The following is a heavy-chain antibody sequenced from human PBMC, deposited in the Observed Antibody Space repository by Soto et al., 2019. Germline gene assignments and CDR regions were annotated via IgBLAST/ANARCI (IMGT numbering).Heavy chain of an antibody. J-gene: IGHJ4*02. Sequence: GGSLRLSCAASGFTFSSYAMSWVRQAPGKGLEWVSAISGSGGSTYYADSVKGRFTISRDNSKNTLYLQMNSLRAEDTAVYYCAKTPGYDFRPAYYFDYWGQGTLVTVSS. CDR2: ISGSGGST. CDR3: AKTPGYDFRPAYYFDY. V-gene: IGHV3-23*01. D-gene: IGHD3-3*01. CDR1: GFTFSSYA.